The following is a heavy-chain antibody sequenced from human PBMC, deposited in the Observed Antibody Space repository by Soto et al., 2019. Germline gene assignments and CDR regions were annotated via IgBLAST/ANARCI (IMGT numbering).Heavy chain of an antibody. CDR1: GGSFSGYY. Sequence: QVQLQQWGAGLLKPSETLSLTCAVYGGSFSGYYWSWIRQPPGKGLEWIGEINHSGSTNYNPFLKSRVPITVDTAKNQVSLKPSSVTAADTAVYSCARGYYYGSGSYYNDWGQGTLVTVSS. D-gene: IGHD3-10*01. CDR2: INHSGST. V-gene: IGHV4-34*01. CDR3: ARGYYYGSGSYYND. J-gene: IGHJ4*02.